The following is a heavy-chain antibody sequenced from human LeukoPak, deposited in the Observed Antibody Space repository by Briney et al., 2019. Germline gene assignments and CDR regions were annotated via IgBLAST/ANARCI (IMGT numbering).Heavy chain of an antibody. Sequence: GASVKVSCKASGYTFTSYYMHWVRQAPGQGLEWMGIINPSGGSTSYAQKFQGRVTMTRDTSTSTVYMELSSLRSEDTAVHYCARRGYVYLPLDYWGQGTLVTVSS. V-gene: IGHV1-46*01. D-gene: IGHD5-12*01. CDR3: ARRGYVYLPLDY. CDR1: GYTFTSYY. J-gene: IGHJ4*02. CDR2: INPSGGST.